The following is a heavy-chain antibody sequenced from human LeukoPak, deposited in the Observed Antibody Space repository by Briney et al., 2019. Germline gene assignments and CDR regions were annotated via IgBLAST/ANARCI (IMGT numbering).Heavy chain of an antibody. CDR2: MNPNSGNT. Sequence: ASVKVSCKASGYTFTSYDINWVRQATGQGLEWMGWMNPNSGNTGYAQKFQGRVTMTRNTSISTAYMELSSLRSEDTAVYYCARGPADVDYGWFDPWGQGTLVTVSP. CDR3: ARGPADVDYGWFDP. D-gene: IGHD4-17*01. J-gene: IGHJ5*02. CDR1: GYTFTSYD. V-gene: IGHV1-8*01.